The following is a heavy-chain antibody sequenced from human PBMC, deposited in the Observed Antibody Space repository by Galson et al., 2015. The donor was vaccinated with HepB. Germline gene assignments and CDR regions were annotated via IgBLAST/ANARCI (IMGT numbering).Heavy chain of an antibody. CDR1: GFSFSDYG. J-gene: IGHJ4*02. CDR3: SARIFGPSFFGY. Sequence: SLRLSCAGSGFSFSDYGMSWFRQAPGKGLEWVGFIRRRSDGGTTEYAASVRGRFTISRDDSTSIAHLLMNNLKIEDTGMYYCSARIFGPSFFGYWGQGILVTVSS. V-gene: IGHV3-49*03. D-gene: IGHD3-10*01. CDR2: IRRRSDGGTT.